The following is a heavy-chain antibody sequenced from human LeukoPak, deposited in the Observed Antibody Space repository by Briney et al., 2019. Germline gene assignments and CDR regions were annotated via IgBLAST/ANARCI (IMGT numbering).Heavy chain of an antibody. Sequence: SETLSLTCTVSPGSISGYYWSWIRQPPGKGLEWIGYINYSGSTNYNPSLKSRVTISVDTSKNQISLKLSSVTAADTAVYYCARQVRWLQLVWYFDYWGQGTLVTVSS. CDR3: ARQVRWLQLVWYFDY. J-gene: IGHJ4*02. V-gene: IGHV4-59*08. CDR1: PGSISGYY. CDR2: INYSGST. D-gene: IGHD5-24*01.